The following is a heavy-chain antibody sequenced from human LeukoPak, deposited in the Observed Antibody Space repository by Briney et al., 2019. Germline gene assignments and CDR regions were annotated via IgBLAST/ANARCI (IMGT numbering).Heavy chain of an antibody. CDR2: IGAAGAHT. D-gene: IGHD1-14*01. CDR3: ARELGGTKTGGFDI. V-gene: IGHV3-64*02. CDR1: GFRFSYHD. Sequence: GGSLRLSCAASGFRFSYHDMHWVRQAPGKGLEFVSSIGAAGAHTFYADSVKGRFTISRDNFQSTMYLQMDGLRPEDSAVHYCARELGGTKTGGFDIWGQGTVVTVSS. J-gene: IGHJ3*02.